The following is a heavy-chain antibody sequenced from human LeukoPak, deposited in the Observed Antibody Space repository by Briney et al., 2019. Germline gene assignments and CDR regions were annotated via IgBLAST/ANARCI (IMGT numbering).Heavy chain of an antibody. CDR3: TTDSGSYSRHDY. J-gene: IGHJ4*02. Sequence: GGSLRLSCAASGFTFSNAWMSWVRQAPGKGLEWVGRIKSKTDGGTTDYAAPVKGRLTISRDDSKNTLYLQMNSLKTEDTAVYYCTTDSGSYSRHDYWGQGTLVTVSS. D-gene: IGHD1-26*01. V-gene: IGHV3-15*01. CDR1: GFTFSNAW. CDR2: IKSKTDGGTT.